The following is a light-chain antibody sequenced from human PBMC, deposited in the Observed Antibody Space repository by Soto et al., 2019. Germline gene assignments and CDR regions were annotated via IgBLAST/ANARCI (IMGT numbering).Light chain of an antibody. CDR3: QQYYNWPRT. J-gene: IGKJ1*01. CDR2: AAS. Sequence: EVVMTQSPATLSVSPGERATLSCRASQSVSSNLAWYQQKPGQAPKLLIYAASTRATGIPARFSGSGSGTEFSLTISSLQSADSALYYCQQYYNWPRTFGQGTMVDIK. V-gene: IGKV3D-15*01. CDR1: QSVSSN.